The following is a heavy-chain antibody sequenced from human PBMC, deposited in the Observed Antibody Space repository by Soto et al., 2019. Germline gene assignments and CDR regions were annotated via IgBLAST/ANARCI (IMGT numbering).Heavy chain of an antibody. CDR1: GGSISSGDYY. Sequence: QVQLQGSGPGLVKPSQTLSLTCSVSGGSISSGDYYWSWIRQPPGKGLEWIGHIYYSGSTSYNPSLKSRAAISVDTSKNQLSLKLSSVTAADTAVYYCARGFDDSSGYYGALGYWGQGTLVTVSS. V-gene: IGHV4-30-4*01. D-gene: IGHD3-22*01. CDR2: IYYSGST. CDR3: ARGFDDSSGYYGALGY. J-gene: IGHJ4*02.